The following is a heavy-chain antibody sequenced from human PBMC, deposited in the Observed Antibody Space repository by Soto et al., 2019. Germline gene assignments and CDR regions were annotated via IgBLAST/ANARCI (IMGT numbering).Heavy chain of an antibody. J-gene: IGHJ4*02. CDR3: ARVGGYYGPSPTFDY. CDR2: IYYSGTT. D-gene: IGHD1-26*01. Sequence: SETLSLTCTVFGGSIRGFYFTWIRQSPGKGLEWIGNIYYSGTTNYNPSHKGRVTISVDTSKNQFSLKLSSVTAADTAVYFCARVGGYYGPSPTFDYSCQAPLLTLSS. V-gene: IGHV4-59*01. CDR1: GGSIRGFY.